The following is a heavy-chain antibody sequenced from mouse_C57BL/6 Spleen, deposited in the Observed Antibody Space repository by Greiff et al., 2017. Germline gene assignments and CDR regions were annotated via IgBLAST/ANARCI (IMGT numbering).Heavy chain of an antibody. CDR3: ARSGSNYGYFEV. V-gene: IGHV1-50*01. Sequence: VQLQQPGAELVKPGASVKLSCKASGYTFTSYWMQWVKQRPGQGLEWIGEIDPADSYTNYNHKFKGKATLTVDTSSSTAYMQLSSLTSEDAAVYYCARSGSNYGYFEVWGTGTTVTVSS. J-gene: IGHJ1*03. CDR1: GYTFTSYW. D-gene: IGHD2-5*01. CDR2: IDPADSYT.